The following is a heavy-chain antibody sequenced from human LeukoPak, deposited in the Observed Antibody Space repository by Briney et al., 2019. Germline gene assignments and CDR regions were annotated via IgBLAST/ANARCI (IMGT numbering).Heavy chain of an antibody. D-gene: IGHD6-19*01. CDR1: VGSISTYY. Sequence: SETLSLTCTVSVGSISTYYWSWIRQPPGKGLEWIDYIYYSGSTNYNPSLKSRVTISVDTSKNQFSLNLSSVTAADTAVYYCARSERYNSGWYFYFDYWGQGTLVTVSS. V-gene: IGHV4-59*01. J-gene: IGHJ4*02. CDR2: IYYSGST. CDR3: ARSERYNSGWYFYFDY.